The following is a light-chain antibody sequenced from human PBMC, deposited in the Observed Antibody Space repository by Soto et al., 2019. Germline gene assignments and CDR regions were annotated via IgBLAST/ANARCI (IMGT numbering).Light chain of an antibody. CDR1: QSISSW. CDR2: DVS. V-gene: IGKV1-5*01. J-gene: IGKJ1*01. CDR3: QQYNTFWT. Sequence: DIQMTQSPSTLSASVGDRVTITCRASQSISSWLAWYQQKPGKAPRLLIYDVSNLESGVPSRFSGSGSGTEFTLTISSLQPDDVATYCCQQYNTFWTFGQGAKVDIK.